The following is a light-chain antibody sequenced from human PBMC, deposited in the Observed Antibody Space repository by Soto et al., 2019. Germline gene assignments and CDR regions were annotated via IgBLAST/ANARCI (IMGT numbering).Light chain of an antibody. CDR2: EVS. CDR1: QSLQQSGGRTY. Sequence: DIVMTQTPLSLSVTPGQTASISCKSSQSLQQSGGRTYLYWYLQKAGQPPKLLITEVSNRFSGVSDRFSGSGSGTDFTLIISRVEADDVGTYYCMQPSRLPLTFGGGTKVEI. V-gene: IGKV2D-29*01. J-gene: IGKJ4*01. CDR3: MQPSRLPLT.